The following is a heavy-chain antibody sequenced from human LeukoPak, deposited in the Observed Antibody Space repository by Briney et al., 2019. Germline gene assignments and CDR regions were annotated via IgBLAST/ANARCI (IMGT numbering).Heavy chain of an antibody. CDR3: AKDRSGWLAYFDY. D-gene: IGHD6-19*01. Sequence: PGGSLRLSCAASGFPFDDYAMHWVRQAPGKGLEWVSGISWNSGSIGYADSVKGRFTISRDNAKNSLYLQMNSLRAEDMALYYCAKDRSGWLAYFDYWGQGTLVTVSS. CDR1: GFPFDDYA. J-gene: IGHJ4*02. V-gene: IGHV3-9*03. CDR2: ISWNSGSI.